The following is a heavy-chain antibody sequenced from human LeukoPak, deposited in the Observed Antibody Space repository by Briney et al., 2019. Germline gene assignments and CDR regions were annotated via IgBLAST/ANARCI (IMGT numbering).Heavy chain of an antibody. CDR1: GGSISSGDYY. J-gene: IGHJ3*02. Sequence: PSQTLSLTXTVSGGSISSGDYYWSWIGQPPGKGLEWIGYIYYSGSTYYNPSLKSRVTISVDTSKNQFSLKLSSVTAADTAVYYCAKTRGSYDAFDIWGQGTMVTVSS. D-gene: IGHD5-18*01. CDR3: AKTRGSYDAFDI. CDR2: IYYSGST. V-gene: IGHV4-30-4*08.